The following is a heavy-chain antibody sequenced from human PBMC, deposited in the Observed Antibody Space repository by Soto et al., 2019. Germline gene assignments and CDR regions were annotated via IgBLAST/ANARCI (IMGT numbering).Heavy chain of an antibody. CDR1: GGSISSGGYY. V-gene: IGHV4-31*03. CDR3: ARDQATSFDI. J-gene: IGHJ3*02. CDR2: IYYSGST. D-gene: IGHD5-12*01. Sequence: SETLSLTCTVSGGSISSGGYYWSWIRQHPGKGLEWIGYIYYSGSTYYNPSLKSRVTISVDTSKNQFSLKLSSVTAADTAVYYCARDQATSFDIWGQGTMVTVSS.